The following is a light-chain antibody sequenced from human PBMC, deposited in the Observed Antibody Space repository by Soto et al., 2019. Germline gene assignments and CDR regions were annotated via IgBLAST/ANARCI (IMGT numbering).Light chain of an antibody. CDR1: QSLLHSDGYNY. CDR2: LAS. Sequence: DIVMTQSPLSLPVTPGEPASISCRSSQSLLHSDGYNYLDWYLQRPGQSPQLLMYLASSRASGVPDRFSGSGSGKDFTLKISRVEAEDVGVYYCMQGIQIPPITFGQGTRLEIK. J-gene: IGKJ5*01. V-gene: IGKV2-28*01. CDR3: MQGIQIPPIT.